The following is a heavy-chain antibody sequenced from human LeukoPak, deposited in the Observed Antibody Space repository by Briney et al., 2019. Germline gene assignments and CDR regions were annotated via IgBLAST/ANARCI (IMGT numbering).Heavy chain of an antibody. CDR3: AGNGAAAGTGPHAFDI. V-gene: IGHV1-69*01. Sequence: SSVTVSRQSSVGTLRRYAISGVRQAPAKGREWMGGSIPIFSRATYAQKFQGRVKITADESTSTAYMELSSLRSEDTAVYYCAGNGAAAGTGPHAFDIWGQGTMVTVSS. J-gene: IGHJ3*02. D-gene: IGHD6-13*01. CDR1: VGTLRRYA. CDR2: SIPIFSRA.